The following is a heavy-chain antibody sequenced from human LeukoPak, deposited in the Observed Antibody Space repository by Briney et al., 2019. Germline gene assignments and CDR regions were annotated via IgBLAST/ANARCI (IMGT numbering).Heavy chain of an antibody. J-gene: IGHJ6*03. Sequence: GGSLRLSCAASGFTFSSYSMNWVRQAPWKGLEWVSYISSSSSPMYYADSVKGRFTISRDNAKNSLYLQMNSLRAEDTAVYYCARVHPHYGYYYYMDVWGKGTTVTVSS. CDR1: GFTFSSYS. V-gene: IGHV3-48*01. CDR3: ARVHPHYGYYYYMDV. D-gene: IGHD4-17*01. CDR2: ISSSSSPM.